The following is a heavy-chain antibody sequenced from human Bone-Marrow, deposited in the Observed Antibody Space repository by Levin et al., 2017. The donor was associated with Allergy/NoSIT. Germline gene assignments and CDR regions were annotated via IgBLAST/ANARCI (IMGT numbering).Heavy chain of an antibody. CDR2: IYDSGNT. D-gene: IGHD3-22*01. V-gene: IGHV4-30-4*01. Sequence: SETLSLTCTVSGGSISSGNYYWTWIRQTPGKGLEWIGYIYDSGNTKYNPSLKSRVTISVDTSKSQFSLKLTSVTAADTAMYYCAREGDYYDSSGYWWGQGTMVTVSA. J-gene: IGHJ3*01. CDR3: AREGDYYDSSGYW. CDR1: GGSISSGNYY.